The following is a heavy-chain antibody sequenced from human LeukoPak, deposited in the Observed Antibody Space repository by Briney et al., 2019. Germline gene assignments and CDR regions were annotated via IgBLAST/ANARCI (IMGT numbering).Heavy chain of an antibody. CDR1: GFTFSSYW. J-gene: IGHJ4*02. CDR2: MNSDGSST. CDR3: ARHPLDGYSSGWCYFHY. V-gene: IGHV3-74*01. D-gene: IGHD6-19*01. Sequence: GGSLRLSCAASGFTFSSYWMHWVRQAPGKGLVWVSRMNSDGSSTSYADSVKGRFTISRDNAKNTLYLQMNSLRAADKAVSYCARHPLDGYSSGWCYFHYWGQGTLVTVSS.